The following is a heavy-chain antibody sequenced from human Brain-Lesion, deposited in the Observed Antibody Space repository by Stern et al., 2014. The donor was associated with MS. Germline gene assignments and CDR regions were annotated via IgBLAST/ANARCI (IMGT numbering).Heavy chain of an antibody. V-gene: IGHV1-45*02. D-gene: IGHD4-17*01. CDR2: ITPFTGNT. J-gene: IGHJ4*02. CDR3: AEGGSYGFVY. CDR1: GNTFTNRY. Sequence: QVQLVQSGAEVKKTGSSVKVSCQASGNTFTNRYLHWVRQAPGQALEWMGWITPFTGNTNYAQNFQDRVTITMDRSMSTAYMDLXXLRSDDTAIYFCAEGGSYGFVYWGQGTLVTVSS.